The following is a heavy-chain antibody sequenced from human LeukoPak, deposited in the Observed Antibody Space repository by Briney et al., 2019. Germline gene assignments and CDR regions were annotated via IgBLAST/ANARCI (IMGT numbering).Heavy chain of an antibody. D-gene: IGHD3-9*01. J-gene: IGHJ6*03. CDR2: INHSGST. Sequence: SETLSLTCAVYGGSFSGYYWSWIRQPPGKGLEWIGEINHSGSTNYNPSLKSRVTISVDTSKNQFSLKLSSVTAADTAVYYCARGRRVLLTGKNYYYHYMDVWGKGTTVTVSS. CDR1: GGSFSGYY. CDR3: ARGRRVLLTGKNYYYHYMDV. V-gene: IGHV4-34*01.